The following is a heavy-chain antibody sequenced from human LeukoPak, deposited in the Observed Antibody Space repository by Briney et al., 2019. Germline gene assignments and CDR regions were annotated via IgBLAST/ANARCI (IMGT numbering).Heavy chain of an antibody. V-gene: IGHV4-39*07. CDR1: GGSISSSSYY. CDR3: ARGKVATSYIDY. D-gene: IGHD5-12*01. J-gene: IGHJ4*02. CDR2: IYYSGST. Sequence: PSETLSLTCTVSGGSISSSSYYWGWIRQPPGKGLEWIGSIYYSGSTYYNPSLKSRVTISVDTSKNQFSLKLSSVTAADTAMYFCARGKVATSYIDYWGQGTLVTVSS.